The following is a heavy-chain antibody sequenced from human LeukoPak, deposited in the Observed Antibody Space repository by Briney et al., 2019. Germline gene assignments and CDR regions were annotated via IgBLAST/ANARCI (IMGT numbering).Heavy chain of an antibody. CDR1: GFTFSSHW. V-gene: IGHV3-7*01. CDR2: IKQDGSEI. J-gene: IGHJ4*02. D-gene: IGHD6-13*01. Sequence: GESLRLSCGASGFTFSSHWMTWVRQAPGEGLEFVANIKQDGSEINYADSVKGRFTVSRDNAKNSLYLQMYSLRAEDTAHYYCARERQQLRYFDYWGQGTLVTVSS. CDR3: ARERQQLRYFDY.